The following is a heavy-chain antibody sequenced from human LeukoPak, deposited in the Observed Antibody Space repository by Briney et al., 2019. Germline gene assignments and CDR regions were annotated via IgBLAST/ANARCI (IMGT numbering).Heavy chain of an antibody. CDR1: GGSIRSSSYY. Sequence: PSETLSLTCTVSGGSIRSSSYYWGWIRQPPGKGLEWIGSVHYSGSTYDNPSLKSRVTISVDTSKNQFSLKLSSVTAADTAVYYCARVQAYGGKGYFDYWGRGTLVTVSS. V-gene: IGHV4-39*07. D-gene: IGHD4-23*01. J-gene: IGHJ4*02. CDR2: VHYSGST. CDR3: ARVQAYGGKGYFDY.